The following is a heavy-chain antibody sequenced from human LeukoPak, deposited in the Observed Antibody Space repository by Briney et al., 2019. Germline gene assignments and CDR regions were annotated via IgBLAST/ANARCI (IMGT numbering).Heavy chain of an antibody. CDR3: ARGPEGGILYFRFEY. J-gene: IGHJ4*02. CDR1: GYTFTGYY. D-gene: IGHD2-8*01. CDR2: INPNSGGT. V-gene: IGHV1-2*02. Sequence: GASVKVSCKASGYTFTGYYMRWVRQAPGQGLEWMGWINPNSGGTNYAQKFQGRVTMTRDTSISTAYMELSRLRSDDTAVYYCARGPEGGILYFRFEYWGQGTLVTVSS.